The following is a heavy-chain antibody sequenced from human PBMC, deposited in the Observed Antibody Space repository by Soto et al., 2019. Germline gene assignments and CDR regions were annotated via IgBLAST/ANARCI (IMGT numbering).Heavy chain of an antibody. Sequence: GGSLRLSCAASGFTVSSNYMSWVRQAPGKGLEWVSVIYSGGSTYYADSVKGRFTISRDNSKNTLYLQMNSLRAKDTAVYYCARRYYDSSGYHAPLGWGQGPLVTSPQ. V-gene: IGHV3-53*01. D-gene: IGHD3-22*01. J-gene: IGHJ4*02. CDR3: ARRYYDSSGYHAPLG. CDR2: IYSGGST. CDR1: GFTVSSNY.